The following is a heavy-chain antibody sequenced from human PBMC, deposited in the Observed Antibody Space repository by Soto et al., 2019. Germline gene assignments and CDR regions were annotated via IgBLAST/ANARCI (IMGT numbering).Heavy chain of an antibody. D-gene: IGHD2-21*02. J-gene: IGHJ5*02. CDR1: GGTFSSYA. Sequence: GASVKVSCKASGGTFSSYAISWVRQAPGQGLEWMGGIIPILGTANYAQKFQGRVTITADESTSTAYMELSSLRSEDTAVYYCARDLAYCGGDCYYLNWFDPWGQGTLVTVSS. CDR3: ARDLAYCGGDCYYLNWFDP. CDR2: IIPILGTA. V-gene: IGHV1-69*13.